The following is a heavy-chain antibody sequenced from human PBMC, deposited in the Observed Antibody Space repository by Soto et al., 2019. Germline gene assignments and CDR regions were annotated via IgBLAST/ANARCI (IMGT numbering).Heavy chain of an antibody. CDR1: GGSISSSSYY. Sequence: TSETLSLTCTVSGGSISSSSYYWGWIRQPPGKGLEWIGSIYYSGSTYYNPSLKSRVTISVDTSKNQFSLKLSSVTAADTAVYYCASTYDSSGYYFDPLRIFDYWGQGTLVTVSS. CDR2: IYYSGST. V-gene: IGHV4-39*01. D-gene: IGHD3-22*01. CDR3: ASTYDSSGYYFDPLRIFDY. J-gene: IGHJ4*02.